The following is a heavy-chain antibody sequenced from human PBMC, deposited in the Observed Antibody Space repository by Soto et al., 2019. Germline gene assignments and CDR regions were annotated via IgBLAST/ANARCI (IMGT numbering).Heavy chain of an antibody. CDR3: AGGMDYSKVGW. V-gene: IGHV4-61*08. CDR2: IYYNGNT. J-gene: IGHJ4*02. Sequence: QVQLQESGPGLVKPSETLSLTCTVSGASVRSGDHYWNWIRQPPGKGLEWIGYIYYNGNTNYNPSLKSRVIISVDTSKNQISLKLNSVTAADTAVYYCAGGMDYSKVGWWGQGTLVSVSS. CDR1: GASVRSGDHY. D-gene: IGHD4-4*01.